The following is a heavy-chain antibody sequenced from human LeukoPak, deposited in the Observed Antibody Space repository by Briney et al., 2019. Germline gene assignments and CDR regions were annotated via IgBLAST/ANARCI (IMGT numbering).Heavy chain of an antibody. CDR2: INHSGST. CDR3: ASLTTAEAFDI. V-gene: IGHV4-34*01. Sequence: SETLSLTCAVYGGSFSGYYWSWIRQPPGKGLEWIGEINHSGSTNYNPSLKSRVTVSVDTSKNQFSLKLSSVTAADTAVYYCASLTTAEAFDIWGQGTMVTVSS. D-gene: IGHD3-22*01. CDR1: GGSFSGYY. J-gene: IGHJ3*02.